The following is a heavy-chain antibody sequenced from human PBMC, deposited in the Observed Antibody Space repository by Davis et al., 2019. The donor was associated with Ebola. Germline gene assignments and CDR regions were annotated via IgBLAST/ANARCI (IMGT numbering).Heavy chain of an antibody. CDR2: MNPNSGNT. Sequence: AASVKVSCKASGYTFTNYDINWVRQATGQGLEWMGWMNPNSGNTGYAQKFQGRITMTRNISISTAYMELSSLRSEDTAVYYCARVQGSSVYYYYYGMDVWGQGTTVTVSS. CDR1: GYTFTNYD. J-gene: IGHJ6*02. D-gene: IGHD6-6*01. CDR3: ARVQGSSVYYYYYGMDV. V-gene: IGHV1-8*01.